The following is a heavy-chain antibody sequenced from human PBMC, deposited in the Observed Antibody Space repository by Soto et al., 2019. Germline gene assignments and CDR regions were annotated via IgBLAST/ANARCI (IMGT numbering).Heavy chain of an antibody. J-gene: IGHJ6*02. V-gene: IGHV4-31*03. CDR2: IYYSGST. D-gene: IGHD3-3*01. CDR3: ARELTGGLRFLGVGMDV. CDR1: GGSISSGGYY. Sequence: SETLSLTCTVSGGSISSGGYYWSWIRQHPGKGLEWIGYIYYSGSTYYNPSLKSRVTISVDTSKNQFSLKLSSVTAADTAVYYCARELTGGLRFLGVGMDVWGQGTTVPVSS.